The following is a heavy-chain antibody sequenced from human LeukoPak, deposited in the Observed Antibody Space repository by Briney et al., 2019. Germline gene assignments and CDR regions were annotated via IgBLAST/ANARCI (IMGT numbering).Heavy chain of an antibody. D-gene: IGHD3-10*01. V-gene: IGHV3-23*01. CDR1: GFTFSSYA. CDR2: ISGSGSST. Sequence: GRSLRLSCAASGFTFSSYAMNWVRQAPGKGLEWVSVISGSGSSTYYADSVKGRFTISRDNSKNTLYLQMNSLRAEDTAVYFCAKFIAGIMVRGAYFDYWGQGILVTVSS. J-gene: IGHJ4*02. CDR3: AKFIAGIMVRGAYFDY.